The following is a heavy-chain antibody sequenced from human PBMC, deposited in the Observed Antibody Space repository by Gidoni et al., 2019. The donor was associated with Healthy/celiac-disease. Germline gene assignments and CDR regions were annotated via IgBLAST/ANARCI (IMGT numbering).Heavy chain of an antibody. V-gene: IGHV3-7*01. D-gene: IGHD3-3*01. CDR1: GFTFSSYW. CDR3: ARGVVITIFGVDPYYMDV. J-gene: IGHJ6*03. CDR2: IKQDGSEK. Sequence: EVQLVESGGGLVQPGGSLRLSCAASGFTFSSYWMSWVRQAPGKGLEWVANIKQDGSEKYYVDSVKGRFTISRDNAKNSLYLQMNSLRAEDTAVYYCARGVVITIFGVDPYYMDVWGKGTTVTVSS.